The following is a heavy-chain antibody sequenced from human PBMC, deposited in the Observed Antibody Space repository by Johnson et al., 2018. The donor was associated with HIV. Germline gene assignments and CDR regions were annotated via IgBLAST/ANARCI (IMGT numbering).Heavy chain of an antibody. Sequence: QVQLGESGGGVVQPGRSLRLSCAASGFTFSSYAMHWVRQAPGKGLEWVAVISYDGSYKHYADSVKGRFTTSRDNSKNTMYLQMSSLRAEDTAVYYCAKKGGVYSSSHDAFDIWGQGTMVTVSS. D-gene: IGHD6-6*01. J-gene: IGHJ3*02. CDR3: AKKGGVYSSSHDAFDI. CDR2: ISYDGSYK. CDR1: GFTFSSYA. V-gene: IGHV3-30*18.